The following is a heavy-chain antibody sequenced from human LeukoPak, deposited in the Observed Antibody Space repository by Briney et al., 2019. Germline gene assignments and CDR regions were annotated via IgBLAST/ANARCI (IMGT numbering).Heavy chain of an antibody. V-gene: IGHV4-34*01. Sequence: SETLSLTCAAYGGSFSGYYWSWIRQPPGQGLEWIGEINHSGSTNYNPSLKSRVTISVDTSKNQFSLKLSSVTAADTAVYYCARGRRSTYYYGSGSDRRPYYFDYWGQGTLVTVSS. D-gene: IGHD3-10*01. J-gene: IGHJ4*02. CDR3: ARGRRSTYYYGSGSDRRPYYFDY. CDR1: GGSFSGYY. CDR2: INHSGST.